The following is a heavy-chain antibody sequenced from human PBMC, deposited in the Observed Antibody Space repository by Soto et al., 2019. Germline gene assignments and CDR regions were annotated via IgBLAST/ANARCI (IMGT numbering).Heavy chain of an antibody. CDR3: VREGTKISPQGYITAAGRFDH. D-gene: IGHD6-25*01. Sequence: QVQLQESGPGLVKPSQTLSLTCTVSGGSITTDDYFWSWIRQSPERGLEWIGFIFHSGNTFNNPSLSGRASLSVDTSKNVFSLNLTSVTAADTAVYYCVREGTKISPQGYITAAGRFDHWGQGALVTVSS. J-gene: IGHJ4*02. CDR1: GGSITTDDYF. CDR2: IFHSGNT. V-gene: IGHV4-30-4*01.